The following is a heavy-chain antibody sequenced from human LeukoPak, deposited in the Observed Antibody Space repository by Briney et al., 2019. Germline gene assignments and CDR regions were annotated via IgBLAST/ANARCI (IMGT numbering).Heavy chain of an antibody. Sequence: PGGSLRLSCAASGFTFTNYWMSWVRQAPGKGLELVANIKQDRSEKYYADSVKGRFTISRDNSKNTLYLQTNSLRAEDTAVYYCARDGGGYRFYNWFDPWGQGTLVTVSS. J-gene: IGHJ5*02. D-gene: IGHD5-12*01. V-gene: IGHV3-7*01. CDR2: IKQDRSEK. CDR3: ARDGGGYRFYNWFDP. CDR1: GFTFTNYW.